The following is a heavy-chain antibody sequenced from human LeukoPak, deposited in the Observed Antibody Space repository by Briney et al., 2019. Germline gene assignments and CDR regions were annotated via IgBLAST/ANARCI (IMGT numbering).Heavy chain of an antibody. V-gene: IGHV1-3*01. CDR2: INAGNGNT. CDR1: GYTFTIYA. J-gene: IGHJ6*02. CDR3: ASGNCSSTSCYPYYYYGMDV. Sequence: GASVKVSCKASGYTFTIYAMHWVRQAPGQRPEWMGWINAGNGNTKYSQKFQGRVTITRDTSASTAYMELSSLRSEDTAVYYCASGNCSSTSCYPYYYYGMDVWGQGTTFTVSS. D-gene: IGHD2-2*03.